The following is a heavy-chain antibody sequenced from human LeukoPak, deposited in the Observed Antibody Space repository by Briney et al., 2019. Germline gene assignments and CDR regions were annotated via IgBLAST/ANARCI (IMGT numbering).Heavy chain of an antibody. CDR3: ARALYDSSPIDY. D-gene: IGHD3-22*01. V-gene: IGHV1-2*04. CDR1: GYTFTCYY. J-gene: IGHJ4*02. CDR2: INPNSGGT. Sequence: ASVKVSCKASGYTFTCYYMHWVRQAPGQGLEWMGWINPNSGGTNYAQKFQGWVTMTRDTSISTAYMELSRLRSDDTAVYYCARALYDSSPIDYWGQGTLVTVSS.